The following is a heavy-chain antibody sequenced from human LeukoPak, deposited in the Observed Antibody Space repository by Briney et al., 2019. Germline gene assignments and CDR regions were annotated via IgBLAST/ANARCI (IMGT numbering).Heavy chain of an antibody. J-gene: IGHJ4*02. D-gene: IGHD3-22*01. CDR3: TTSYYDSPRPSDY. CDR1: GFTFSNAW. CDR2: IKSKTDGGTT. Sequence: GGSLRLSCAASGFTFSNAWMSWVRQAPGKGLEWAGRIKSKTDGGTTDYAAPVKGRFTISRDDSKNTLYLQMNSLKTEDTAVYYCTTSYYDSPRPSDYWGQGTLVTVSS. V-gene: IGHV3-15*01.